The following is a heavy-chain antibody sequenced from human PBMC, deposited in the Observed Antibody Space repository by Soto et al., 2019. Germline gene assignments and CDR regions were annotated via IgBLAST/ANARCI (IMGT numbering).Heavy chain of an antibody. D-gene: IGHD3-9*01. J-gene: IGHJ6*02. CDR3: AKDQGALRYFDYYGMDV. CDR2: ISYDGSNK. Sequence: PGGSLRLSCAASGFTFSSYGMHWVRQAPGKGLEWVAVISYDGSNKYYADSVKGRFTISRDNSKNTLYLQMNNLRAEDTAVYYCAKDQGALRYFDYYGMDVWGQGTTVTVSS. V-gene: IGHV3-30*18. CDR1: GFTFSSYG.